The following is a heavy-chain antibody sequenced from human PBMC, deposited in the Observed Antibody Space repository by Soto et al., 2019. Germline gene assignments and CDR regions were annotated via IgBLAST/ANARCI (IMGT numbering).Heavy chain of an antibody. D-gene: IGHD2-8*02. CDR2: IYYSGST. V-gene: IGHV4-30-4*01. CDR1: GGSISSGDYY. Sequence: QVQLQESGPGLVKPSQTLSLTCTVSGGSISSGDYYWSWIRQPPGKGLEWIGYIYYSGSTYYNPSLKXXVXIXXDTSKNQFSLKLSSVTAADTAVYYCARGGFTEFDPWGQGTLVTVSS. J-gene: IGHJ5*02. CDR3: ARGGFTEFDP.